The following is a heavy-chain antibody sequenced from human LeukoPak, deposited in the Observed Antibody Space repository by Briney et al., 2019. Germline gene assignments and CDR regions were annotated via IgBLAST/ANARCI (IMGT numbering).Heavy chain of an antibody. V-gene: IGHV4-39*07. CDR3: ARDRPTTVYMDV. CDR2: IYYSGST. Sequence: SETLSLTCTVSGGSISSSSYYRGWIRQPPGKGLEWIGSIYYSGSTYYNPSLKSRVTISVDTSKNQFSLKLSSVTAADTAVYYCARDRPTTVYMDVWGKGTTVTVSS. CDR1: GGSISSSSYY. J-gene: IGHJ6*03. D-gene: IGHD1-14*01.